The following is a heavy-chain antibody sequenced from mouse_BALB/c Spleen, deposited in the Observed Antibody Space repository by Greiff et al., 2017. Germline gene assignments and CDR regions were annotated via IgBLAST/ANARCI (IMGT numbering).Heavy chain of an antibody. CDR3: ATNWDVFAY. V-gene: IGHV3-2*02. CDR2: ISYSGST. Sequence: EVKLMESGPDLVKPSQSLSLTCTVTGYSITSDYAWNWIRQFPGNKLEWLGYISYSGSTSYNPSLKSRISITRDTSKNQFFLQLNSVTTEDTATYYCATNWDVFAYWGQGTLVTVSA. CDR1: GYSITSDYA. D-gene: IGHD4-1*01. J-gene: IGHJ3*01.